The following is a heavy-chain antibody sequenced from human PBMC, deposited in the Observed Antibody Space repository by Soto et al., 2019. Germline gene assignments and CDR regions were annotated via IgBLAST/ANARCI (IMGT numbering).Heavy chain of an antibody. CDR1: GFTFSSYA. CDR3: GKACWAWIGLNAPSNFVY. CDR2: ISCSGGST. J-gene: IGHJ4*02. D-gene: IGHD3-3*01. V-gene: IGHV3-23*01. Sequence: EVQLLESGGGLVQPGGSLRLSCAASGFTFSSYAMSWVRQAPGKGLEWVSAISCSGGSTYYADSVKGRFTISRDNSKNKLNLKMNRQRAEDTAVYYCGKACWAWIGLNAPSNFVYWGQGTLVTVSS.